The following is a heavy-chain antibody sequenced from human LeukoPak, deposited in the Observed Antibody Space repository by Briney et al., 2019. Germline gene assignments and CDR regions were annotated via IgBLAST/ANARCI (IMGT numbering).Heavy chain of an antibody. J-gene: IGHJ4*02. CDR1: GDSVSSNSAA. V-gene: IGHV6-1*01. CDR2: TYYKSKWYD. Sequence: SQTLSLTCAISGDSVSSNSAAWNWIRQSPSRGLEWLGRTYYKSKWYDDYAVSMKSRITVNADTSKNQFSLQLISVTPEDTAIYYCAREAEGAPLHFDYWGQGTLVTVSS. CDR3: AREAEGAPLHFDY. D-gene: IGHD1-26*01.